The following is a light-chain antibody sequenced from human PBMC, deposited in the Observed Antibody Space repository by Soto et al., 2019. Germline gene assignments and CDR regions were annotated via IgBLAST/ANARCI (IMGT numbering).Light chain of an antibody. CDR2: GAS. J-gene: IGKJ5*01. CDR1: QSVSSSF. V-gene: IGKV3-20*01. CDR3: QQYGSSFT. Sequence: ESVLAQSPGTLSLSPGERATLSCRASQSVSSSFLAWYQQKPGQAPRLLIYGASRRAIGIPDRYSGSGSGTDFTLTISRLEPEDFAVYYCQQYGSSFTFGPGTRLEIK.